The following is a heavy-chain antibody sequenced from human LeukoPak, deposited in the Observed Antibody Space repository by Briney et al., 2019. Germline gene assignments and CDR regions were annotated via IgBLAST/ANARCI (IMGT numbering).Heavy chain of an antibody. V-gene: IGHV4-39*07. D-gene: IGHD2-2*01. J-gene: IGHJ4*02. Sequence: SETLSLTCTVSGGSISSSSYYWGWIRQPPGKGLEWIGSIYYSGSTYYNPSLKSRVTISVDTSKNQFSLKVRSVTAADTAVYYCARATSTSCFAIWGQGTLVTVSS. CDR1: GGSISSSSYY. CDR2: IYYSGST. CDR3: ARATSTSCFAI.